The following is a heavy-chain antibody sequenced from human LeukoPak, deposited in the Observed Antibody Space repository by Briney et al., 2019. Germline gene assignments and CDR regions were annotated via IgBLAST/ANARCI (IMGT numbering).Heavy chain of an antibody. D-gene: IGHD6-19*01. CDR1: GGSISSGGYS. J-gene: IGHJ5*02. Sequence: PSETLSLTCGVSGGSISSGGYSWSWIRQPPGKGLEWIGRIYTSGSTNYNPSLKSRVTMSVDTSKNQFSLKLSSVTAADTAVYYCARDRGSGWYLIGGFDPWGQGTLVTVSS. CDR3: ARDRGSGWYLIGGFDP. CDR2: IYTSGST. V-gene: IGHV4-61*02.